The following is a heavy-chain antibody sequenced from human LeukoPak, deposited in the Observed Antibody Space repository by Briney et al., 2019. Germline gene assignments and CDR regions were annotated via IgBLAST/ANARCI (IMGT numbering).Heavy chain of an antibody. CDR2: IRSTGSST. J-gene: IGHJ5*02. V-gene: IGHV3-11*04. CDR1: GFTFRDYY. D-gene: IGHD3-3*01. CDR3: AGVYYASWSGQPLSQHWLDP. Sequence: GGSLRLSCTASGFTFRDYYVTWIRQAPGKGLEWVSYIRSTGSSTAYADSVKGRFAISRDNAKNSLYLQTNGLRVEDTAVYYCAGVYYASWSGQPLSQHWLDPWGQGNLVTVSS.